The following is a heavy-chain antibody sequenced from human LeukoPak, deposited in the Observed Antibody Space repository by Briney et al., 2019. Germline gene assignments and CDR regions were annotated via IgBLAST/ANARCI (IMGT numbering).Heavy chain of an antibody. V-gene: IGHV6-1*01. Sequence: SQTLSLTCAISGDSVSSNTAAWNWIRQSPSRGLEWLGRTYYRSKWYHDYPLSVRSQITINSDTSNNQFSLQLNSVTPEDTAVYYCAREVYDISWYLVPWGQGTLVTVSS. J-gene: IGHJ5*02. D-gene: IGHD6-13*01. CDR1: GDSVSSNTAA. CDR2: TYYRSKWYH. CDR3: AREVYDISWYLVP.